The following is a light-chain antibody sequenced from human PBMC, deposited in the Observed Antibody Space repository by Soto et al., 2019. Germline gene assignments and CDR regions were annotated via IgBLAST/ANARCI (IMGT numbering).Light chain of an antibody. CDR2: SNN. Sequence: QSVLTQPPSASVTPGQRVTISCSGSSSNIGSNTVNWYQQLPGTAPKLLIYSNNQRHSGVPDRFSGSKSGTSASLAISGLQSEDEADYYCAAWDDSLNGHVVLGGGTKLTVL. CDR1: SSNIGSNT. J-gene: IGLJ2*01. V-gene: IGLV1-44*01. CDR3: AAWDDSLNGHVV.